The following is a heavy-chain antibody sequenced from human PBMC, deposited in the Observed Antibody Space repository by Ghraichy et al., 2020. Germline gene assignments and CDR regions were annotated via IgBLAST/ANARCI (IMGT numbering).Heavy chain of an antibody. J-gene: IGHJ5*02. CDR2: ISGSGGST. D-gene: IGHD3-3*01. CDR1: GFTFSSYA. V-gene: IGHV3-23*01. Sequence: GVSLRLSCAASGFTFSSYAMSWVRQAPGKGLEWVSAISGSGGSTYYADSVKGRFTISRDNSKNTLYLQMNSLRAEDTAVYYCAKDPSPNFGVVISWFDPWGQGTLVTVSS. CDR3: AKDPSPNFGVVISWFDP.